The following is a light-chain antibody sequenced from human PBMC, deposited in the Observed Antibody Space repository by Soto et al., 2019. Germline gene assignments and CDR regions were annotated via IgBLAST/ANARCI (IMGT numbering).Light chain of an antibody. J-gene: IGKJ1*01. Sequence: DIQMTQSPSSLSASVGDRVTITCRASQGISTYLNWYQQKPGKAPKLLIYGASSLQSGVPSRFSGSGSETDFTLTISSLQPEDFATYSCQQSYSTTWTFGQGTKVDI. V-gene: IGKV1-39*01. CDR3: QQSYSTTWT. CDR2: GAS. CDR1: QGISTY.